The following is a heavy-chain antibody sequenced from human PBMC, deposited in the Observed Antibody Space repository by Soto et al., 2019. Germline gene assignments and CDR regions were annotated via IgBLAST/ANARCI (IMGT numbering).Heavy chain of an antibody. D-gene: IGHD3-22*01. CDR2: ISSSSSTI. Sequence: PGGSQRLSCAASGFNFSSYSMNWVRQDPGKGLEWVSYISSSSSTIYYADSVKGRFTISRDNAKNSLYLQMNSLRAEDTAVYYCARDLHGTNYYDSSGYYYGRSAFDIWGQGTMVTVSS. CDR3: ARDLHGTNYYDSSGYYYGRSAFDI. J-gene: IGHJ3*02. CDR1: GFNFSSYS. V-gene: IGHV3-48*01.